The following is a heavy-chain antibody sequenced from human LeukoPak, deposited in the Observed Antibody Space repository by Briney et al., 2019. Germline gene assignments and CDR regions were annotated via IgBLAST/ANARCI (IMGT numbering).Heavy chain of an antibody. J-gene: IGHJ2*01. CDR2: INHSGST. Sequence: PSETLSLTCAVYGGSFSGYYWSWIRQPPGKGLEWIGEINHSGSTNYNPSLKSRVTISVDTSKNQFSLKLSSVTAADTAVYYCARDGPYDSSGLSYWYFDLWGRGTLVTVSS. CDR3: ARDGPYDSSGLSYWYFDL. V-gene: IGHV4-34*01. CDR1: GGSFSGYY. D-gene: IGHD3-22*01.